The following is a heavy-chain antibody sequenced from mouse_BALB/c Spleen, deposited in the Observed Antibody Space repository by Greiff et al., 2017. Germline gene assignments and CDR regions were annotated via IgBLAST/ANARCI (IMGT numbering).Heavy chain of an antibody. CDR2: ISDGGSYT. Sequence: EVQRVESGGGLVKPGGSLKLSCAASGFTFSDYYMYWVRQTPEKRLEWVATISDGGSYTYYPDSVKGRFTISRDNAKNNLYLQMSSLKSEDTAMYYCARAYRYDYYYAMDYWGQGTSVTVSS. V-gene: IGHV5-4*02. CDR1: GFTFSDYY. CDR3: ARAYRYDYYYAMDY. J-gene: IGHJ4*01. D-gene: IGHD2-14*01.